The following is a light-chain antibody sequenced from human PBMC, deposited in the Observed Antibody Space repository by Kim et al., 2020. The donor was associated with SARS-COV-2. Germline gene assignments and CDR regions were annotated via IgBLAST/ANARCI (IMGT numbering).Light chain of an antibody. V-gene: IGKV4-1*01. CDR3: QQYYTTPLT. CDR2: WAS. CDR1: QSVLYSSNSQNY. Sequence: ATINCKSSQSVLYSSNSQNYLAWYQQKPGQPPELLIYWASTRESGVPDRFSGSGSGTDFTLTISSLQAEDVAVYYCQQYYTTPLTFGGGTKVDIK. J-gene: IGKJ4*01.